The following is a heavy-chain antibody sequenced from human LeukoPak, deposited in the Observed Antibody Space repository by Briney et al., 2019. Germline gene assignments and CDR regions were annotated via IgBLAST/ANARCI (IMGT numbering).Heavy chain of an antibody. D-gene: IGHD2-2*01. Sequence: GESLKISCKGSGYSFTNYWIGWVRQMPGKGLEWMGIIYPGDSDTRYSPSFQGQVTISADKSISTAYLQWSSLKASDTAMYYCARHPQLGGYCSVTSCLNWFDSWGQGTLVTVSS. J-gene: IGHJ5*01. CDR3: ARHPQLGGYCSVTSCLNWFDS. CDR2: IYPGDSDT. V-gene: IGHV5-51*01. CDR1: GYSFTNYW.